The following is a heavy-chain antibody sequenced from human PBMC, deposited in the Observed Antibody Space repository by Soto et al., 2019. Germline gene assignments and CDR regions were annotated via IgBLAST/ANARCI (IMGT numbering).Heavy chain of an antibody. J-gene: IGHJ5*02. CDR1: GFTFSSYS. V-gene: IGHV3-48*02. CDR3: ARDSSSWKTVPWFDP. CDR2: ISSSSSTI. D-gene: IGHD6-13*01. Sequence: GGSLRLSCAASGFTFSSYSMNWVRQAPGKGLEWVSYISSSSSTIYYADSVKGRFTISRDNAKNSLYLQMNSLRDEDTAVYYCARDSSSWKTVPWFDPWGQGTLVTVSS.